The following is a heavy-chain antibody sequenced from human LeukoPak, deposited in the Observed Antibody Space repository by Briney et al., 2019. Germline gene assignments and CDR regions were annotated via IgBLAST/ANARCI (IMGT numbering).Heavy chain of an antibody. J-gene: IGHJ1*01. V-gene: IGHV4-59*12. CDR2: IYYSGST. D-gene: IGHD1-7*01. CDR1: GGSISSYY. Sequence: PSETLSLTCTVSGGSISSYYWSWIRQPPGKGLEWIEYIYYSGSTNYNPSLKSRVTISVDTSKNQFSLKLSSVTAADTAVYYCARETGTTFDQHWGQGTLVTVSS. CDR3: ARETGTTFDQH.